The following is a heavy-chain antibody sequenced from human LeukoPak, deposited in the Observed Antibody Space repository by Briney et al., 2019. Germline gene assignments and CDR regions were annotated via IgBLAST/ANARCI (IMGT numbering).Heavy chain of an antibody. CDR3: ARDPGWRGYQDY. V-gene: IGHV4-59*12. Sequence: SETLSLTRTVSGGSISSYYWSWIRQPPGKGLEWIGYIYYSGSTNYNPSLKSRVTISVDTSKNQFSLKLSSVTAADTAVYYCARDPGWRGYQDYWGQGTLVTVSS. D-gene: IGHD2-2*01. CDR1: GGSISSYY. J-gene: IGHJ4*02. CDR2: IYYSGST.